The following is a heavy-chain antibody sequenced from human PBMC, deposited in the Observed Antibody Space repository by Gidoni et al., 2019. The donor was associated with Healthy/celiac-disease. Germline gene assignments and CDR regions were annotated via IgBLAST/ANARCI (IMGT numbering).Heavy chain of an antibody. V-gene: IGHV4-59*01. CDR1: GGSISSYY. CDR2: IYYSGST. CDR3: ARERGAVEGEAVFDY. Sequence: QVQLQESGPGLVTPSETLSLTCTLSGGSISSYYWSWIRPPPGKGLEWIGYIYYSGSTNYNPSLKSRVTISVDTSKNQFSLKLSSVTAADTAVYYWARERGAVEGEAVFDYWGQGTLVTVSS. J-gene: IGHJ4*02. D-gene: IGHD6-19*01.